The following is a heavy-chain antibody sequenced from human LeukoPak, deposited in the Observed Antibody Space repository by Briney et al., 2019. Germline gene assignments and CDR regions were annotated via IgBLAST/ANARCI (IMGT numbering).Heavy chain of an antibody. Sequence: GASVKVSCKASGYTFTTYYVHWVRQAPGQGLEWMGIINSSGGSTTYAQKFRGRLTMTRDMSTSTVYMELSSLRSEDTAVYYCARGGQEYSGSYLGYWGQGTLVTVSS. V-gene: IGHV1-46*01. CDR3: ARGGQEYSGSYLGY. J-gene: IGHJ4*02. D-gene: IGHD1-26*01. CDR1: GYTFTTYY. CDR2: INSSGGST.